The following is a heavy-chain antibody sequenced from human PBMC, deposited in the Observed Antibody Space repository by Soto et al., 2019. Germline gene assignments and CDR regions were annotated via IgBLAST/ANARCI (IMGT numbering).Heavy chain of an antibody. D-gene: IGHD3-22*01. CDR2: ISGSGGST. J-gene: IGHJ6*02. CDR3: AXKAYSDSSGWDYYGMDV. CDR1: RFTLSNYA. Sequence: GGSLRLSCVASRFTLSNYAISWGRPAPEKGLEWVSTISGSGGSTYYADSVKGRFTISRDNSKNTLFLQMNSLRAEDTAVYFCAXKAYSDSSGWDYYGMDVWGQGTTVTVAS. V-gene: IGHV3-23*01.